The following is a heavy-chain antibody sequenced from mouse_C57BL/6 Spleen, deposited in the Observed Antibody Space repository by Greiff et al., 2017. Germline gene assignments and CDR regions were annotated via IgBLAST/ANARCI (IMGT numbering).Heavy chain of an antibody. D-gene: IGHD2-13*01. Sequence: VQLQQSGPELVKPGASVKISCKASGYSFTSYYIHWVKQRPGQGLEWIGWIYPGSGNTKYNEKFKGKATLTADTSSSTAYMQLSSLTSEDSAVYYCARSTTSYYFDYWGQGTTLTVSS. CDR2: IYPGSGNT. CDR3: ARSTTSYYFDY. J-gene: IGHJ2*01. V-gene: IGHV1-66*01. CDR1: GYSFTSYY.